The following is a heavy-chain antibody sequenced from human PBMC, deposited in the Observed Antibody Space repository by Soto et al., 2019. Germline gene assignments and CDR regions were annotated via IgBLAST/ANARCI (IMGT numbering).Heavy chain of an antibody. CDR3: ARVKMGGNSYYFDY. D-gene: IGHD1-1*01. CDR2: INHSGST. V-gene: IGHV4-34*01. J-gene: IGHJ4*02. Sequence: ASETLSLTCAVYGGSFSGYYWSWIRQPPGKGLEWIGEINHSGSTNYNPSLKSRVTISVDTSKNQFSLKLSSVTAADTAVYYCARVKMGGNSYYFDYWCQAKLVSVS. CDR1: GGSFSGYY.